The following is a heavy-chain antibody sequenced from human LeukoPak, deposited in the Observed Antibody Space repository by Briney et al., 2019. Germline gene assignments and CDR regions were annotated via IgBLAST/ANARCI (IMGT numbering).Heavy chain of an antibody. Sequence: SETLSLTCAVYGGSFSGYYWSWIRQPPGKGLEWIGEINHSGSTNYNPSLKSRVTISVDTSKNQFSLKLSSVTAADTAVYYCARDQGSNWFDPWGQGTLVTVSS. CDR2: INHSGST. V-gene: IGHV4-34*01. J-gene: IGHJ5*02. CDR1: GGSFSGYY. CDR3: ARDQGSNWFDP.